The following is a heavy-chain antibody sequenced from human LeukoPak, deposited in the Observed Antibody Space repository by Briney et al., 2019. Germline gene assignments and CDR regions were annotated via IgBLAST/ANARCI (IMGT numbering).Heavy chain of an antibody. Sequence: GGSLRLSCAASGFTFSSYDMHWVRQATGKGLEWVSGIGSAGDTYYPASVKDRFTISGDNAKNSLYLQMNSLRAGDTAVYYCARVLPKYFDFLTGFYYYYGMDVWGQGTTVTVSS. CDR3: ARVLPKYFDFLTGFYYYYGMDV. D-gene: IGHD3-9*01. J-gene: IGHJ6*02. V-gene: IGHV3-13*01. CDR2: IGSAGDT. CDR1: GFTFSSYD.